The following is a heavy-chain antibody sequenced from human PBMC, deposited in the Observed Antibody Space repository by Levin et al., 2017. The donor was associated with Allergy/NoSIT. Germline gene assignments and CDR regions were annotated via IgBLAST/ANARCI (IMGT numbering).Heavy chain of an antibody. CDR2: ISSSGSAI. CDR3: AKRKVVVVTATRDALDV. J-gene: IGHJ6*02. CDR1: GFTFSNYE. Sequence: GGSLRLSCAASGFTFSNYEMSWVRQAPGKGLEWLAHISSSGSAIYYADSVKGRFTISRDNAKNSLYLQMNSLRAEDTAIYYCAKRKVVVVTATRDALDVWGQGTTVTVSS. D-gene: IGHD2-21*02. V-gene: IGHV3-48*03.